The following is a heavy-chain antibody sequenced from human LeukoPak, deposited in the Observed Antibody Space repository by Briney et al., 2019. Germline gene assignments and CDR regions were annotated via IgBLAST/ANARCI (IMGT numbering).Heavy chain of an antibody. Sequence: SQTLSLTCTVSGGSISSGGYYWSWIRQHPGKGLEWIGYIYYSGSTYYNPSLKSRVTISVDTSKNQFSLKLSSVTAADAAVYYCARARTTVVTLDYWGQGTLVTVSS. V-gene: IGHV4-31*03. J-gene: IGHJ4*02. CDR1: GGSISSGGYY. D-gene: IGHD4-23*01. CDR2: IYYSGST. CDR3: ARARTTVVTLDY.